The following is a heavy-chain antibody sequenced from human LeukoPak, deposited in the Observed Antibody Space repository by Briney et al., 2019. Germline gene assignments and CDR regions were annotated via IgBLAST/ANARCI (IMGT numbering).Heavy chain of an antibody. CDR3: ARGANDILTGYYLFDY. J-gene: IGHJ4*02. V-gene: IGHV4-31*03. CDR2: IYYSGST. CDR1: GGSISSGGYY. D-gene: IGHD3-9*01. Sequence: SETLSLTCTVSGGSISSGGYYWSWIRQHPGKGLEWIGYIYYSGSTHYNPSLKSRVTISVDTSKNQFSLKLSSVTAADTAVYYCARGANDILTGYYLFDYWGQGTLVTVSS.